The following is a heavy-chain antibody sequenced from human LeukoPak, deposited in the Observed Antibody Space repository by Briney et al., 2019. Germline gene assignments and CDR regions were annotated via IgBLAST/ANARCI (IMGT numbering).Heavy chain of an antibody. CDR2: INHSGST. Sequence: SETLSLTCTVSGYSISSGYYWGWIRQPPGKGLEWIGSINHSGSTYYNPSLKSRVTISVDTSKNQFSLKLSSVTAADTAVYYCAREGGTGDYWGQGTLVTVSS. D-gene: IGHD1-14*01. V-gene: IGHV4-38-2*02. CDR1: GYSISSGYY. CDR3: AREGGTGDY. J-gene: IGHJ4*02.